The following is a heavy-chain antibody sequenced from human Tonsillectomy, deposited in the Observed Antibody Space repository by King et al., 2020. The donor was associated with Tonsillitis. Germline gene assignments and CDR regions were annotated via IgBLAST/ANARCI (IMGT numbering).Heavy chain of an antibody. V-gene: IGHV1-46*01. Sequence: VQLVESGAEVKKPGASVKVSCKASGYTFSSYYMYWVRQAPGQGLEWMGIINPSGGSTSYAQKFQGRVTMTRDTSTSTVYMELSSLSSEDTAVYYCARDADYDILTGYFGYWGQGTLVTVSS. CDR3: ARDADYDILTGYFGY. CDR2: INPSGGST. D-gene: IGHD3-9*01. J-gene: IGHJ4*02. CDR1: GYTFSSYY.